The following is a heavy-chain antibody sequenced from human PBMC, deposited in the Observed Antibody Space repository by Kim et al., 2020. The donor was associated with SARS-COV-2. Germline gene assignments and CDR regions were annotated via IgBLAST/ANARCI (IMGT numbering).Heavy chain of an antibody. J-gene: IGHJ4*02. Sequence: GGSLRLSCAGSGFTFSSYGMSWVRQAPGKGLEWVSAISHTGDITDYADSMKGRFTISRYNSKNTLYLQMNSLRADDTALYYCAIRGSNYGAYNYWGQGTLVTVSS. CDR2: ISHTGDIT. CDR1: GFTFSSYG. V-gene: IGHV3-23*01. D-gene: IGHD4-17*01. CDR3: AIRGSNYGAYNY.